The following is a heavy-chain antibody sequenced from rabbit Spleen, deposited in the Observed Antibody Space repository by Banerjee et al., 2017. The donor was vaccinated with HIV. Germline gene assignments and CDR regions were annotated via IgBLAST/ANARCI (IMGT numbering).Heavy chain of an antibody. J-gene: IGHJ6*01. Sequence: QEQLVESGGGLVQPGGSLTLSCKASGFDFTNYYISWVRQAPGKGLEWIGIIYGAKGSTDYASWVNGRFTISSDNAQSTVDLKMTSLTAADTATYFCARAIVPWLGLTRLDLWGPGTLV. V-gene: IGHV1S47*01. D-gene: IGHD4-1*01. CDR1: GFDFTNYY. CDR3: ARAIVPWLGLTRLDL. CDR2: IYGAKGST.